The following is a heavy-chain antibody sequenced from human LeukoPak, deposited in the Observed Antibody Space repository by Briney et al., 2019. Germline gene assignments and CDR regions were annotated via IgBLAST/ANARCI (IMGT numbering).Heavy chain of an antibody. Sequence: SETLSLTCTVSGGSISSSSYYWGWIRQPPGKGLEWNGSIYYSGSTYYNPSLKSRISISVDTSKNQFSLKLSSVTAADTAVYYCARALRGYSYANRAFDIWGQGTMVTASS. J-gene: IGHJ3*02. D-gene: IGHD5-18*01. CDR3: ARALRGYSYANRAFDI. CDR1: GGSISSSSYY. CDR2: IYYSGST. V-gene: IGHV4-39*07.